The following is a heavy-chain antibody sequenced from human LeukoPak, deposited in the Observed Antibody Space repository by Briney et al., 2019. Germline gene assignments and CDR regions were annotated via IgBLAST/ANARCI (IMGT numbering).Heavy chain of an antibody. CDR1: GYTFTDHY. D-gene: IGHD3-22*01. CDR3: AIGYVSGGYHHRVFYS. Sequence: ASVKVSCKASGYTFTDHYVHWVRQAPGQGLEWVGWISPYNGDTDYAQKFQGRVALTTDKSTTTGNMELTSLRSDDTAVYYCAIGYVSGGYHHRVFYSWGQGTLVTVSS. V-gene: IGHV1-18*04. CDR2: ISPYNGDT. J-gene: IGHJ4*02.